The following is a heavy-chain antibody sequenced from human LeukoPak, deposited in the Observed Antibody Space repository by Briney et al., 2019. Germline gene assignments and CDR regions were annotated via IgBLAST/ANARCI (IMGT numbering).Heavy chain of an antibody. V-gene: IGHV5-51*01. Sequence: GESLQISCKGSGYTFTNYWIAWVRQLPGKGLEWMGSIYPGDSETRYSPSLQGQVTISADKSISTAYLQWSSLKASDTAIYYCARLAAYYDNSGYYYAWFDPWGQGTLVTVTS. CDR1: GYTFTNYW. CDR3: ARLAAYYDNSGYYYAWFDP. CDR2: IYPGDSET. J-gene: IGHJ5*02. D-gene: IGHD3-22*01.